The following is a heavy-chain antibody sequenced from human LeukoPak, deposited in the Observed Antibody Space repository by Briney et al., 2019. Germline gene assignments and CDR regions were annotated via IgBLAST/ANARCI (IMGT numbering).Heavy chain of an antibody. D-gene: IGHD2-2*01. V-gene: IGHV3-23*01. Sequence: PGGSLRLSCAASGVTFSSYAMTWVRQAPGKGLEWVSTIGPGGGSTFYADSVKGRFTISRDNSKNTLYLQMNSLRAEDTAVYYCAKGRYQLLFQNDWGQGTLVTVSS. J-gene: IGHJ4*02. CDR2: IGPGGGST. CDR1: GVTFSSYA. CDR3: AKGRYQLLFQND.